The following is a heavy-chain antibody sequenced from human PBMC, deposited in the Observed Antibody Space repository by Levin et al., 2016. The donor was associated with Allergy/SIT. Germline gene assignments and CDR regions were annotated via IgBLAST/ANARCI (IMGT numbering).Heavy chain of an antibody. CDR2: IKQDGSEK. D-gene: IGHD3-3*01. Sequence: VRQAPGKGLEWVANIKQDGSEKYYVDSVKGRFTISRDNAKNSLYLQMNSLRAEDTAVYYCASAAGTIFGVPPVNNGMDVWGQGTTVTVSS. J-gene: IGHJ6*02. CDR3: ASAAGTIFGVPPVNNGMDV. V-gene: IGHV3-7*03.